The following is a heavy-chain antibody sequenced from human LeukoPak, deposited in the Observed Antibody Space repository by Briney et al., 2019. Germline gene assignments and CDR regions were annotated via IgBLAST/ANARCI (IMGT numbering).Heavy chain of an antibody. CDR2: ISGSGGST. D-gene: IGHD1-26*01. V-gene: IGHV3-23*01. CDR3: AKLVFGGSYAFDY. J-gene: IGHJ4*02. Sequence: GGSLRLSCEASGFTFSTFAMIWVRQAPGKGLEWVSAISGSGGSTYYADSVKGRFTISRDNSKNTLYLQMNSLRAEDTAVYYCAKLVFGGSYAFDYWGQGTLVTVSS. CDR1: GFTFSTFA.